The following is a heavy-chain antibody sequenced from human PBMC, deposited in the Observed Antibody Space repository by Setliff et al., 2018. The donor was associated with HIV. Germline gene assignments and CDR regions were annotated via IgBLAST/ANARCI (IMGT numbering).Heavy chain of an antibody. CDR3: ARGGLEPIYYYYYMDV. CDR1: GFTFSNYS. Sequence: GSLRLSCAASGFTFSNYSMDWIRQPPGKGLEWIGYIYYSGSTNYNPSLKSRVTISVDTSKNQFSLKLSSVTAADTAVYYCARGGLEPIYYYYYMDVWGKGTTVTVSS. V-gene: IGHV4-59*01. CDR2: IYYSGST. D-gene: IGHD1-1*01. J-gene: IGHJ6*03.